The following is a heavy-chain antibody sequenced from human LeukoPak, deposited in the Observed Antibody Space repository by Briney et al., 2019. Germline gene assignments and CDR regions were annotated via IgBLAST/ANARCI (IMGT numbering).Heavy chain of an antibody. CDR3: ARVAVYVVRGVSHAFDI. J-gene: IGHJ3*02. V-gene: IGHV3-21*01. CDR1: GFTFSSYS. CDR2: ISSSSSYI. D-gene: IGHD3-10*01. Sequence: GGSLRLSCAASGFTFSSYSMNWVRQAPGKGLEWVSSISSSSSYIYYADSVKGRFTISRDNAKNSLYLQMNSLRAEDTAAYYCARVAVYVVRGVSHAFDIWGQGTMVTVSS.